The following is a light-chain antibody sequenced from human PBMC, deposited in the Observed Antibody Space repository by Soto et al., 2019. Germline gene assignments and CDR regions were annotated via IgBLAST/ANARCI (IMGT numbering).Light chain of an antibody. Sequence: DIQMTQSPSTLSASVGERVTITCRASQRISSWLAWYQQKPGQAPKLLIYRASNLESGVPSRFSGSGSGTEFTLTISSLQPDDFATYYCQQYNSYWTCGQGTRVEIK. CDR1: QRISSW. CDR2: RAS. J-gene: IGKJ1*01. CDR3: QQYNSYWT. V-gene: IGKV1-5*03.